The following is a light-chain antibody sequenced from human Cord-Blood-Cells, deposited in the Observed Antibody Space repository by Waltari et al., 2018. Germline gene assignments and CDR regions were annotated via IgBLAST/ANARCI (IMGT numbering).Light chain of an antibody. CDR1: NIGSKS. V-gene: IGLV3-21*04. CDR2: YDS. CDR3: QVWDSSSDHWV. Sequence: SSVLTQPPSVSVAPGKTARLTCGGNNIGSKSLHWSQQKPGQAPVLVIDYDSDRPSGIPERFSGSNSGNTATRTINRVEAGDEADYYCQVWDSSSDHWVFGGGTKLTVL. J-gene: IGLJ3*02.